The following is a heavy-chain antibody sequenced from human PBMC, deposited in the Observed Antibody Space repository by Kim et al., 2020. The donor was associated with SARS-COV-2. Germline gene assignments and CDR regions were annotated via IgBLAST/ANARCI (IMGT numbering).Heavy chain of an antibody. CDR3: ARGPVPQGYFDWLLPTDY. D-gene: IGHD3-9*01. CDR1: GFTFSSYW. Sequence: GGSLRLSCAASGFTFSSYWMHWVRQAPGKGLVWVSRINSDGSSTSYADSVKGRFTISRDNAKNTLYLQMNSLRAEDTAVYYCARGPVPQGYFDWLLPTDYWGQGTLVTVSS. V-gene: IGHV3-74*01. J-gene: IGHJ4*02. CDR2: INSDGSST.